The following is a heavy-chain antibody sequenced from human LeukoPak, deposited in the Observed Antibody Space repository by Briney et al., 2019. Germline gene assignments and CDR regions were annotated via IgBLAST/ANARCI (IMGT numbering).Heavy chain of an antibody. CDR2: IYYSGST. Sequence: PSETLSLTCTVSGGSISSSSYYWGWIRQPPGKGLEWIGSIYYSGSTYYNPSLKSRVTISVDTSKNQFSLKLSSVTAADTAVYYCARLYSSGWTPTFDYWGQGTLVTVSS. J-gene: IGHJ4*02. CDR3: ARLYSSGWTPTFDY. CDR1: GGSISSSSYY. V-gene: IGHV4-39*01. D-gene: IGHD6-19*01.